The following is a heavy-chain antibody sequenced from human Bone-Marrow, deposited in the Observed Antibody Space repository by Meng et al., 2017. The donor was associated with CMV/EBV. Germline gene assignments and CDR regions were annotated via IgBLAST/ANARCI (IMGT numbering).Heavy chain of an antibody. CDR1: GYTFTGYF. V-gene: IGHV1-2*02. CDR2: INPHSGGT. J-gene: IGHJ4*02. CDR3: ARDDGYNSHNPYFDY. Sequence: ASVKVSCKASGYTFTGYFMHWVRQAPGQGLEWMGWINPHSGGTNYAQKFQGRVTMTRDTSISTAYMELSRLRSDDTAVYYCARDDGYNSHNPYFDYWGQGTLVTVSS. D-gene: IGHD5-24*01.